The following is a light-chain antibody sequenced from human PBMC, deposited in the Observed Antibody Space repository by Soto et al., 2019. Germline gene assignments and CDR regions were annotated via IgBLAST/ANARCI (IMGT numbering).Light chain of an antibody. CDR3: QQRSSWPRLT. Sequence: EIVLTQSPATLSLSPGERAILSCRASQSVRNYLAWYQQKPGQAPRLLIYDASNRATGIPARFSGSGSGTDFTLTISSLEPEDFAVYYCQQRSSWPRLTFGGGTKVEIK. V-gene: IGKV3-11*01. J-gene: IGKJ4*01. CDR1: QSVRNY. CDR2: DAS.